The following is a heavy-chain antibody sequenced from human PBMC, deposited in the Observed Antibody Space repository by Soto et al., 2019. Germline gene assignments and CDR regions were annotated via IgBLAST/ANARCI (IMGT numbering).Heavy chain of an antibody. CDR1: GFMFTSSA. V-gene: IGHV1-58*01. D-gene: IGHD3-3*01. CDR3: AAVPVLRFLKWLPAYFGY. CDR2: LVVGSGNT. Sequence: SVKVSCKTSGFMFTSSAVQWVRQARGQRLEWIGWLVVGSGNTRYAQHFQERVTLTRDMSTGTAYMELSSLRSEDTAVYYCAAVPVLRFLKWLPAYFGYCGQGTLVTV. J-gene: IGHJ4*02.